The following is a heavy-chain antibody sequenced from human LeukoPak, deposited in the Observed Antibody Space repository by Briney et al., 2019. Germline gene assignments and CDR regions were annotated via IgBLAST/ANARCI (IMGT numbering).Heavy chain of an antibody. Sequence: GESLQISCKGSEYSFTDYWIAWVRQMPGKGLEWMGIIYCGDSDTRYSPSFRGQVIISVDKSISTAYLQRSSLEASDTAMYYCARATRYTSGWYFFDYWGQGTLVTVSS. V-gene: IGHV5-51*01. CDR1: EYSFTDYW. D-gene: IGHD6-19*01. CDR2: IYCGDSDT. CDR3: ARATRYTSGWYFFDY. J-gene: IGHJ4*02.